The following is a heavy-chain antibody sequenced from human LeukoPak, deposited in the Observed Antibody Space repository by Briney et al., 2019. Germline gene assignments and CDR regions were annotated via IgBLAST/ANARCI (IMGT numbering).Heavy chain of an antibody. CDR3: ARRIDDYSNFPSVVWFDP. V-gene: IGHV4-39*07. CDR1: GGSISSSSYY. D-gene: IGHD4-11*01. J-gene: IGHJ5*02. CDR2: IYYSGST. Sequence: PSETLSLTCTVSGGSISSSSYYWGWIRQPPGKGLEWIGSIYYSGSTYYHPSLKSRVTISVDTSKNQVSLKLSSVTAADTAVYYCARRIDDYSNFPSVVWFDPWGQGTLVTVSS.